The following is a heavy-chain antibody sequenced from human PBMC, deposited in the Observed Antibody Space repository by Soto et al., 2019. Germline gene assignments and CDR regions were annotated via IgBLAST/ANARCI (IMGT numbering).Heavy chain of an antibody. CDR1: GGSISSYY. CDR3: ARDRATGTTVD. J-gene: IGHJ4*02. D-gene: IGHD1-1*01. Sequence: SLTCTVSGGSISSYYWSWIRQPPGKGLEWIGYIYYSGSTNYNPSLKSRVTISVDTSKNQFSLKLSSVTAADTAVYYCARDRATGTTVDWGQGTLVTVSS. CDR2: IYYSGST. V-gene: IGHV4-59*01.